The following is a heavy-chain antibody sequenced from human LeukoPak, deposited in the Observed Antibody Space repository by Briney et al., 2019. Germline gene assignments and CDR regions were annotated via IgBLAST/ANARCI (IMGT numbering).Heavy chain of an antibody. CDR2: ISSSGNTI. CDR3: ARLVAITQAFDP. Sequence: GGPLRLSCAASGFTFRGYEMNWVRQAPGEGLEWVSYISSSGNTIYYADSVKGRFTISRDNAKNSLFLQMNSLRAEDTAVYYCARLVAITQAFDPWGQGTLVTVSS. CDR1: GFTFRGYE. D-gene: IGHD5-24*01. J-gene: IGHJ5*02. V-gene: IGHV3-48*03.